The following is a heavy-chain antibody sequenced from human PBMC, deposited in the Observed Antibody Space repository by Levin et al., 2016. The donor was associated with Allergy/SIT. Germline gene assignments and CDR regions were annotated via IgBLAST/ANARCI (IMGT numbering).Heavy chain of an antibody. CDR2: IYYSGST. J-gene: IGHJ4*02. D-gene: IGHD1-1*01. CDR3: ARHIWRAIPGTRFDY. Sequence: SETLSLTCTVSGDPISSSIYYWGWIRQPPGKGLEWIGNIYYSGSTHYNPSLESRVTISVDTSKNQFSLQLRSVTAADTAVYYCARHIWRAIPGTRFDYWGQGTKVAVSA. V-gene: IGHV4-39*01. CDR1: GDPISSSIYY.